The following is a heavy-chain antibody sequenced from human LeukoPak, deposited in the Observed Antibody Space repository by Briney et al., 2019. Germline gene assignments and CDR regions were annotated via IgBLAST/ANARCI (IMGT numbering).Heavy chain of an antibody. CDR2: ISYDGSNK. J-gene: IGHJ4*02. Sequence: GRSLRLSCAASGFTFSSYGMHWVRQAPGKGLEWVAVISYDGSNKYYADSVKGRFTISRDNSKNTLYLQMNSLRAEDTAVYYCAKGQLGIDYWGQGTLVTVSS. V-gene: IGHV3-30*18. CDR1: GFTFSSYG. D-gene: IGHD2-2*01. CDR3: AKGQLGIDY.